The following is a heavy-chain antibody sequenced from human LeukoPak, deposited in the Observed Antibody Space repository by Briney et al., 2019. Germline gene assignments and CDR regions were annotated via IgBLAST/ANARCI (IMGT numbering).Heavy chain of an antibody. V-gene: IGHV1-46*01. D-gene: IGHD3-22*01. CDR2: INPSGGST. CDR1: GYTFTSYY. CDR3: ARDYYYDSSGYRWNFDY. J-gene: IGHJ4*02. Sequence: GASVKVSCKASGYTFTSYYMHWVRQAPGQGLEWMGIINPSGGSTSYAQKFQGRVTMTRDTSTSTVYMELSSLRSGDTAVYYCARDYYYDSSGYRWNFDYWGQGTLVTVSS.